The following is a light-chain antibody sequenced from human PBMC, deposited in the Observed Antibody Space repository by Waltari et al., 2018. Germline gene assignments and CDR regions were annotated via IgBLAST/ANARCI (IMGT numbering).Light chain of an antibody. V-gene: IGLV2-23*01. CDR1: SSDVGSYNL. J-gene: IGLJ2*01. CDR3: CSYAGLGVV. CDR2: EGS. Sequence: QSALTQPAPVSGSPGQSITISCTGTSSDVGSYNLVSWYQQHPGKAPKLMIYEGSKRPSGVSNRFSGSKSGNTASLTIAGLQAEDEADYYCCSYAGLGVVFGGGTKLTVL.